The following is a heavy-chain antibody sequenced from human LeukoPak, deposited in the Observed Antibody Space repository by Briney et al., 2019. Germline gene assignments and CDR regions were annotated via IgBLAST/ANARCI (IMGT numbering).Heavy chain of an antibody. V-gene: IGHV3-48*02. D-gene: IGHD3-9*01. CDR1: GFTFSSYS. CDR3: ARPKGRYFDWLLLDY. J-gene: IGHJ4*02. CDR2: ISSSSTI. Sequence: PGGSLRLSCAASGFTFSSYSMNWVRQAPGEGVEWCSYISSSSTIYYAASVKRRFTISRDNAKNSLYLQMNRLRDEDTAVYDCARPKGRYFDWLLLDYWGQGTLVTVSS.